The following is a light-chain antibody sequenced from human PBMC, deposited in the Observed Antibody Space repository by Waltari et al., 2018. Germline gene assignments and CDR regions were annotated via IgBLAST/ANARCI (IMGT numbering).Light chain of an antibody. V-gene: IGKV1-39*01. Sequence: DIQMTQSPSSLSASVGDRVTITCRASQSISSYLNWDQQKPGKAPKILIDAASSLQSGVPSRFSGSGSGTDFTLTISSLQPEDFATYYCQQSYSTWTFGQGTKVEIK. CDR1: QSISSY. CDR2: AAS. J-gene: IGKJ1*01. CDR3: QQSYSTWT.